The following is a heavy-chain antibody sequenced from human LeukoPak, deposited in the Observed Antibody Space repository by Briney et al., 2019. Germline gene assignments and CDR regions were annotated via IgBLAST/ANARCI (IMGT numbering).Heavy chain of an antibody. CDR1: GDSISSGSYY. V-gene: IGHV4-61*02. J-gene: IGHJ4*02. Sequence: SQTLSLTCTVSGDSISSGSYYWGWIRQPAGKGLEWIGRIYTSGSTNYNPSLKNRVTISVDTSKNQFSLKLSSETSADTAVYYCARGFDGGVAPARLDYWGRGTLVTVSS. CDR2: IYTSGST. CDR3: ARGFDGGVAPARLDY. D-gene: IGHD2-15*01.